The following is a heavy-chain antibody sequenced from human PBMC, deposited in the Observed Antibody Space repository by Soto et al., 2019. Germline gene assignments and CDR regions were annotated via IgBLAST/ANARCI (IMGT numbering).Heavy chain of an antibody. CDR2: IYYSGST. CDR1: GGSISSYY. CDR3: ARGLGYCSSTRCWGNWFDP. V-gene: IGHV4-59*12. J-gene: IGHJ5*02. D-gene: IGHD2-2*01. Sequence: SETRSLTCTVSGGSISSYYWSWIRQPPGKGLEWIGYIYYSGSTNYNPSLKSRVTISVDTSKNQFSLKLSSVTAADTAVYYCARGLGYCSSTRCWGNWFDPWGQG.